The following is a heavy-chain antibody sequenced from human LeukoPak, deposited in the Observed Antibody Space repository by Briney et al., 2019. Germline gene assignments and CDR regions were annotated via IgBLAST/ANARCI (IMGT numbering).Heavy chain of an antibody. Sequence: PGGSLRLSCAGSGFTFSSYIMNWVRQAPGKGLEWVSSMGSSGTNGYYADSVKGRFIISRDNAKNSLFLQMNSLRAEDSALYYCVRELGAPAAGAFDIWGQGTLVTVSS. CDR3: VRELGAPAAGAFDI. D-gene: IGHD3-3*02. CDR1: GFTFSSYI. J-gene: IGHJ3*02. V-gene: IGHV3-21*01. CDR2: MGSSGTNG.